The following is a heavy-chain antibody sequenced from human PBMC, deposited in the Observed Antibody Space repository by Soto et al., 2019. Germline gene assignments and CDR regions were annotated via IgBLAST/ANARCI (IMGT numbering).Heavy chain of an antibody. Sequence: SETLSLTCTVSGGSISSYYWSWIRQPPGKGLEWIGYIFYSGSTNYNPSLRSRVTISVDTSKNQFSLKLSSVTAADTAVYYCARVFPSYQVSNYFDPWGQGTLVTVSS. CDR1: GGSISSYY. D-gene: IGHD2-2*01. CDR2: IFYSGST. J-gene: IGHJ5*02. CDR3: ARVFPSYQVSNYFDP. V-gene: IGHV4-59*01.